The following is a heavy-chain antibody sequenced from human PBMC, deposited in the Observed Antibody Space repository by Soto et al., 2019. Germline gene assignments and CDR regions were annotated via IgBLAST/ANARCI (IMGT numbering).Heavy chain of an antibody. J-gene: IGHJ4*02. Sequence: GGSLRLSCAASGFTFSSYDMHWVRQATGKGLEWVSAIGTAGDTYYPGSVKGRFTISRENAKNSLYLQMNSLRAEDTAVYYCARSPAGWYYRGTHPLYFDYWGQGTLVTVSS. V-gene: IGHV3-13*01. D-gene: IGHD6-19*01. CDR3: ARSPAGWYYRGTHPLYFDY. CDR1: GFTFSSYD. CDR2: IGTAGDT.